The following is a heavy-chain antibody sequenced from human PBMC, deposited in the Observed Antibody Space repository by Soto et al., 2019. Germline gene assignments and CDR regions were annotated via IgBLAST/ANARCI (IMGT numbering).Heavy chain of an antibody. V-gene: IGHV3-23*01. CDR3: AKVDYYDSGGYYYPPEDDAFDI. CDR1: GFTFSSYA. Sequence: GGSLRLSCAASGFTFSSYAMSWVRQAPGKGLEWVSAISGSGGSTYYADSVKGRFTISRDNSKNTLYLQMNSLRAVDTAVYYCAKVDYYDSGGYYYPPEDDAFDIWGQGTMVTV. J-gene: IGHJ3*02. D-gene: IGHD3-22*01. CDR2: ISGSGGST.